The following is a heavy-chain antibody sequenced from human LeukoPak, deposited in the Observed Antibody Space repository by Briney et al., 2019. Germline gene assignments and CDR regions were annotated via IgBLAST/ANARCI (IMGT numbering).Heavy chain of an antibody. CDR2: INPNNGGT. Sequence: ASVKVSCKASGYTFTGYYIHWVRQAPGQGLEWMGRINPNNGGTNYAQKFQGRVTMTRDTSISTAYMELSRLRSDDTAVYYCARVAAAGLDYWGQGTLVTVSS. J-gene: IGHJ4*02. D-gene: IGHD6-13*01. CDR1: GYTFTGYY. CDR3: ARVAAAGLDY. V-gene: IGHV1-2*06.